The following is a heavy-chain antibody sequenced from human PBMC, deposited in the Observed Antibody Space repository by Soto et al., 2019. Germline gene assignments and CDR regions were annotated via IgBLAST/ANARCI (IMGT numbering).Heavy chain of an antibody. J-gene: IGHJ4*02. V-gene: IGHV1-46*01. CDR2: INPSGGST. Sequence: ASVKVSCKASGYTFTSYYMHWVRQAPGQGLEWMGRINPSGGSTSYARKFQGRVTMTTDTSTSTVYMELRSLRSDDTAVYYCARSDYDILTGYSPVIDYWGQGTLVTVSS. CDR3: ARSDYDILTGYSPVIDY. D-gene: IGHD3-9*01. CDR1: GYTFTSYY.